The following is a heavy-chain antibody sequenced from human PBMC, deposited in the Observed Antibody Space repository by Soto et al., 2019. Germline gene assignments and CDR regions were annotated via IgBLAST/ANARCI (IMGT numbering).Heavy chain of an antibody. CDR2: INDGGSA. CDR1: GGSFSGYS. CDR3: ARGLFSETPYSGGWYFFDY. Sequence: QVQLQQWGAGLLKPSETLSLTCAVYGGSFSGYSWTWIRQSPGKGLEWIGQINDGGSANYNPSLKSRFTISVDTSNNEFFLELSSVTAADTAVYYCARGLFSETPYSGGWYFFDYWGQGTLVTVSS. J-gene: IGHJ4*02. D-gene: IGHD3-10*01. V-gene: IGHV4-34*01.